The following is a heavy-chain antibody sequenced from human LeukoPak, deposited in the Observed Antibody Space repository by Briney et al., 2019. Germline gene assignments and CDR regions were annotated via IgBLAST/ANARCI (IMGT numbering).Heavy chain of an antibody. CDR3: ARDDVAVACLDY. D-gene: IGHD6-19*01. CDR2: IKQDGSEK. J-gene: IGHJ4*02. V-gene: IGHV3-7*01. CDR1: GFTFSSYW. Sequence: GGSLRLFCAASGFTFSSYWMSWVRQAPGKGLEWVANIKQDGSEKYYVDSVKCRFTISRDNAKNSLYLQMNSLRAEDTAVYYCARDDVAVACLDYWGQGTLVTVSS.